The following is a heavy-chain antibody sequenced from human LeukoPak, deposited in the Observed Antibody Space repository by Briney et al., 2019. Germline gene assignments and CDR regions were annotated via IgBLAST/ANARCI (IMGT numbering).Heavy chain of an antibody. V-gene: IGHV3-74*01. CDR1: GFTFDYYW. J-gene: IGHJ4*02. CDR3: VVWGEDRSGHRFDF. CDR2: INTDGSNT. Sequence: GGSLRLSCAASGFTFDYYWMHWVRQAPRKGLVWVSRINTDGSNTHYADSVKGRFTISRDNAKNTLYLQMNGLRVEDTAVYYCVVWGEDRSGHRFDFWGQGTLVTVSS. D-gene: IGHD3-22*01.